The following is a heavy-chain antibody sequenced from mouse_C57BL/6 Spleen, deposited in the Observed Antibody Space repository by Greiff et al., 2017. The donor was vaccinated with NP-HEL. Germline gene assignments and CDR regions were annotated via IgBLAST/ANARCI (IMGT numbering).Heavy chain of an antibody. CDR3: AIGVYYRNDPYAMDY. CDR1: GYAFSSSW. CDR2: IYPGDGDT. V-gene: IGHV1-82*01. J-gene: IGHJ4*01. Sequence: VKLQESGPELVKPGASVKISCKASGYAFSSSWMNWVKQRPGKGLEWIGRIYPGDGDTNYNGKFKGKATLTADKSSSTAYMLLSSLTSEDSAVYFCAIGVYYRNDPYAMDYWGQGTSVTVSS. D-gene: IGHD2-14*01.